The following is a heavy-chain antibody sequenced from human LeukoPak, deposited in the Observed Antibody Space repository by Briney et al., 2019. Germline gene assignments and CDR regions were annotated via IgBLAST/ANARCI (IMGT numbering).Heavy chain of an antibody. CDR1: GGSFTSYY. CDR2: ISHSGST. Sequence: SETLSLTCAVYGGSFTSYYWSWIRQPPGKGLEWIGEISHSGSTNYNPPLKSRVTMSVDTSKNQLSLRLSSVTAADTAIYYCARERNRRATFYQSPLDHWGQGTLVTVSA. V-gene: IGHV4-34*01. CDR3: ARERNRRATFYQSPLDH. J-gene: IGHJ4*02. D-gene: IGHD1/OR15-1a*01.